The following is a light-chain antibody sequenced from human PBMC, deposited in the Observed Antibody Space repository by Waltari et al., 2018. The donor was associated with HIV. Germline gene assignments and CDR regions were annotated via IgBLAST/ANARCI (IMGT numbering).Light chain of an antibody. CDR3: TSYAGRNTFV. CDR1: SSDVGTYNL. V-gene: IGLV2-14*02. J-gene: IGLJ2*01. Sequence: QSALTQPASVSGSPGQSITITCNGTSSDVGTYNLVSWSQQYPGKAPKLTLYEAFKRPSGVPDLFSGSRSGNTASLTVSGLRAEDEADYYCTSYAGRNTFVFGGGTKLTVL. CDR2: EAF.